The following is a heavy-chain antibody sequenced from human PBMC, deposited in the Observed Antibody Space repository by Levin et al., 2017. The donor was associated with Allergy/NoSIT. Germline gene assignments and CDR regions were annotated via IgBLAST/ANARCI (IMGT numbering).Heavy chain of an antibody. J-gene: IGHJ3*02. D-gene: IGHD5-12*01. CDR3: AKDVSRYSGDEDAFDS. CDR2: ISWNSGSI. V-gene: IGHV3-9*01. Sequence: GGSLRLSCAASGFTFDDYAMHWVRQAPGKGLEWVSGISWNSGSIGYADSVKGRFTISRDNAKNSLYLQMNSLRAEDTALYYCAKDVSRYSGDEDAFDSWGQGTMVTVSS. CDR1: GFTFDDYA.